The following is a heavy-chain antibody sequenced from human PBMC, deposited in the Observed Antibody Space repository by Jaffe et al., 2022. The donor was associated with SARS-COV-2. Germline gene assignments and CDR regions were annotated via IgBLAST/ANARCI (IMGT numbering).Heavy chain of an antibody. CDR1: GYTFTSYA. D-gene: IGHD6-13*01. Sequence: QVQLVQSGAEVKKPGASVKVSCKASGYTFTSYAMHWVRQAPGQRLEWMGWINAGNGNTKYSQKFQGRVTITRDTSASTAYMELSSLRSEDTAVYYCARGIAAAPEAGDYWGQGTLVTVSS. J-gene: IGHJ4*02. CDR2: INAGNGNT. V-gene: IGHV1-3*01. CDR3: ARGIAAAPEAGDY.